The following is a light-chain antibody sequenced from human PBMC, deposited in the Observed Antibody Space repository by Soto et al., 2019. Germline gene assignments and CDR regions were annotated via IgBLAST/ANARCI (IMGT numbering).Light chain of an antibody. Sequence: DIQLTQSPSFLSASVGDRVTITCRASQGISSYLAWYQQKPGKAPKLLIYAASTLQSGVPSRFSGSGSGTEFTLTISSLQPEDFDNYYCQQLNSYPQLTFGGGTKVEIK. J-gene: IGKJ4*01. CDR1: QGISSY. CDR3: QQLNSYPQLT. CDR2: AAS. V-gene: IGKV1-9*01.